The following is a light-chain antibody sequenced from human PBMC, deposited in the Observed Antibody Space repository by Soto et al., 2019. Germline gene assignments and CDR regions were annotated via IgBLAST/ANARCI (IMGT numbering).Light chain of an antibody. CDR1: ESISHY. CDR2: AAS. CDR3: HQSYSTPWT. Sequence: DIQMTQSPSSLSASVGDRVTITCRTSESISHYLNWYQQKPGKAPKVLIYAASNLQSGVPSRFSGSGSGTAFTLTIISLLPEDFASYYCHQSYSTPWTFGQGTKVEIK. J-gene: IGKJ1*01. V-gene: IGKV1-39*01.